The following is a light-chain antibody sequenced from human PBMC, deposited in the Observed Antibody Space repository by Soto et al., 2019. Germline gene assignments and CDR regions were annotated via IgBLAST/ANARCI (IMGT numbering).Light chain of an antibody. CDR3: QQRSSWT. V-gene: IGKV3-11*01. CDR2: DAS. CDR1: QSVSSC. J-gene: IGKJ1*01. Sequence: EIVLTQSPATLSLSPGARATLSCRASQSVSSCLGWYQQKPGQAPRLLIYDASNRAPGIPARFSGSGSGTDFALTIRCLEPEDFAVYYCQQRSSWTCGQGTKEEI.